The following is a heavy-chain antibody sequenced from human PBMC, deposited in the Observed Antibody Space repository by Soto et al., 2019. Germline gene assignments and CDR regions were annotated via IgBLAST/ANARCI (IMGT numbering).Heavy chain of an antibody. J-gene: IGHJ6*02. V-gene: IGHV3-7*01. D-gene: IGHD6-19*01. CDR3: ARDSGSGWPGYYYGMDV. CDR2: IKQDGSEK. Sequence: EVQLVESGGGLVQPGGSLRLSCAASGFTFSSYWMSWVRQAPGKGLEWVANIKQDGSEKYCVDSVKGRFTISRDNAKNSLYLQMNSLRAEDTAVYYCARDSGSGWPGYYYGMDVWGQGTTVTVSS. CDR1: GFTFSSYW.